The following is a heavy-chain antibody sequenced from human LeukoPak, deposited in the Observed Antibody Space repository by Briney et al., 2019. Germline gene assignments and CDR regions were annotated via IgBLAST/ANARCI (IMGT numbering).Heavy chain of an antibody. CDR2: ISGSGGST. J-gene: IGHJ4*02. CDR1: GFTFDDYG. Sequence: GGSLRLSCAASGFTFDDYGMSWVRQAPGKGLEWVSAISGSGGSTYYADSVKGRFTISRDNSKNTLYLQMNSLRAEDTALYYCAKDRDYYLVGFFDYWGQGTLVTVSS. CDR3: AKDRDYYLVGFFDY. V-gene: IGHV3-23*01. D-gene: IGHD3-10*01.